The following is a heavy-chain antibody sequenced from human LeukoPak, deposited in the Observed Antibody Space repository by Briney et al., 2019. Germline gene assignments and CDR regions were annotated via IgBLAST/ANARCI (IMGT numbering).Heavy chain of an antibody. J-gene: IGHJ4*02. CDR2: IYYTGST. CDR3: ARSRGPNILTGYFMPYYFDY. V-gene: IGHV4-61*01. D-gene: IGHD3-9*01. Sequence: PSETLSLTCTVSGGSVSSGTYYWSWIRQPPGKGLEWIGYIYYTGSTNYYPSLKSRVTISVDTSKNQFSLKLSSVTAADTAVYYCARSRGPNILTGYFMPYYFDYWGQGALVTVSS. CDR1: GGSVSSGTYY.